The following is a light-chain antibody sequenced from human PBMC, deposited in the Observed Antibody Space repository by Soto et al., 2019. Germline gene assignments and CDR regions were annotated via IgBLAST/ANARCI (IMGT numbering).Light chain of an antibody. CDR1: NIGHKG. Sequence: SYELAQPPSVSVAPGQTARITCGGNNIGHKGVHWYQQKPGQAPVLVVFDDSDRPSGVPERFSGSDSENTATLTISRVEAGDEADYYCQVWDSVSDHYVFGNGTKAPS. CDR2: DDS. V-gene: IGLV3-21*02. J-gene: IGLJ1*01. CDR3: QVWDSVSDHYV.